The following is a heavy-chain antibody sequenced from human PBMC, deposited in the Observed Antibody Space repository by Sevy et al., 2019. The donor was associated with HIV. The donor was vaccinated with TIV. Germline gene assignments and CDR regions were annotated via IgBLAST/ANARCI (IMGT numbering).Heavy chain of an antibody. D-gene: IGHD6-19*01. J-gene: IGHJ4*02. CDR3: AKGDSSGWHGHFDY. CDR1: GFSFSSYG. V-gene: IGHV3-23*01. CDR2: ISASGGGT. Sequence: GGSLRLSCAASGFSFSSYGMHWVRQAPGKGLEWVSDISASGGGTNYADSVKGRFTISRDNSKNTLYLQMNSLRAEDTAVYYCAKGDSSGWHGHFDYWGQGTLVTVSS.